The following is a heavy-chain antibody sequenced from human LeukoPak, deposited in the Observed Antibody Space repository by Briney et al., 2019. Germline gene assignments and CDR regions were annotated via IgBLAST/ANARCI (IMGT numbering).Heavy chain of an antibody. J-gene: IGHJ6*03. CDR3: AREGGVGPTAPPDYYSYQMDV. CDR2: ISPYTTKT. D-gene: IGHD1-26*01. Sequence: GASVKVSCKASGYTFTSYGITWVRQAPGQGLEWMGWISPYTTKTNYAQSLQGRVTMTTDTSTSTAYIELRSLRSDDTAVYYCAREGGVGPTAPPDYYSYQMDVWGKGTTVTVSS. CDR1: GYTFTSYG. V-gene: IGHV1-18*01.